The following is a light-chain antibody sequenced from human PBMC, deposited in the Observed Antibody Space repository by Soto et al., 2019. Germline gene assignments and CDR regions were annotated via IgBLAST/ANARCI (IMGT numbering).Light chain of an antibody. J-gene: IGKJ1*01. CDR3: QQYNSYLWT. V-gene: IGKV1-5*01. CDR2: DAS. CDR1: QTISGW. Sequence: IQMTQSPCTLSASVGERVTITCRASQTISGWLAWYQQKPGKAPKLLIYDASSLESGVPSRFSGSGSGTEFTLTISSLQPDDFATYYCQQYNSYLWTFGQGTKVDIK.